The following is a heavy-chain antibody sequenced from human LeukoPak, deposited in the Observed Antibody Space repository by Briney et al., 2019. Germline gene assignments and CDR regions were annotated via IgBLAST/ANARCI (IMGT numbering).Heavy chain of an antibody. Sequence: SGGSLRLSCAASGFTFSSYAMSWVRQAPGKGLEWVSTISGSGGNTYYADSVKGRFTISRDNSKNTLYLQMNSLRAEDTAVYYCAKDLFRERGCYFDYWGQGTLVTVSS. CDR2: ISGSGGNT. CDR1: GFTFSSYA. D-gene: IGHD2-21*01. CDR3: AKDLFRERGCYFDY. J-gene: IGHJ4*02. V-gene: IGHV3-23*01.